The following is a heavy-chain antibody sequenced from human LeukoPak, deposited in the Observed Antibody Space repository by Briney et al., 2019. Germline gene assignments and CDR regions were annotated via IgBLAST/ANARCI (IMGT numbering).Heavy chain of an antibody. CDR3: ARARYSGSYLFDY. J-gene: IGHJ4*02. V-gene: IGHV4-4*02. CDR2: IYHSGST. Sequence: TPSGTLSLTCAVSGGSISSSNWWSWVRQPPGKGLEWIGEIYHSGSTNYNPSLKSRVTISVDRSKNQFSLKLSSVTAADTAVYYCARARYSGSYLFDYWGQGTLVTVSS. D-gene: IGHD1-26*01. CDR1: GGSISSSNW.